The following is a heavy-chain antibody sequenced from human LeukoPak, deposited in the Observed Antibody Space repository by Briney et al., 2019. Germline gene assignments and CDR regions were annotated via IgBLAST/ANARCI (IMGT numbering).Heavy chain of an antibody. J-gene: IGHJ4*02. Sequence: GESLKISCKGSGYSFTSYWIGWVRQMPGKGLECIGIIYPGDSDTRYSPSFQGQVTISADKSISTAYLQWSSLKASDTAMYYCARLTMVRGVIIESYWGQGTLVTVSS. CDR1: GYSFTSYW. CDR2: IYPGDSDT. V-gene: IGHV5-51*01. CDR3: ARLTMVRGVIIESY. D-gene: IGHD3-10*01.